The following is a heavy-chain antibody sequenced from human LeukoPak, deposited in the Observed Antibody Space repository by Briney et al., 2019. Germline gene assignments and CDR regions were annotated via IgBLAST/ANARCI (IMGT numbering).Heavy chain of an antibody. J-gene: IGHJ5*02. Sequence: PSETLSLTCTVSGDSISSYYWSWIRQPPGKGLEWIGYIYYSGSTNYNPSLKSRVTISVDTSKNQFSLKLSSVTAADTAVYYCARAAGFTMVRGVRRFDPWGQGTLVTVSS. CDR3: ARAAGFTMVRGVRRFDP. CDR1: GDSISSYY. V-gene: IGHV4-59*12. CDR2: IYYSGST. D-gene: IGHD3-10*01.